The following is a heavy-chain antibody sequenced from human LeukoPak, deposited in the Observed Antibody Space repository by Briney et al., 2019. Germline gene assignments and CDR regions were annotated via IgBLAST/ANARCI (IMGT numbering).Heavy chain of an antibody. CDR3: ARGVKGPLDY. Sequence: PSETLSLTCTVSGGSISSSSYSWGWLRPPPGKGLEWIGSIYYSGSTYYHPSLKSRVTISVDTSKNQFSLKLSSVTAADTAVYYCARGVKGPLDYWGQGTLVTVSS. CDR1: GGSISSSSYS. J-gene: IGHJ4*02. CDR2: IYYSGST. V-gene: IGHV4-39*01. D-gene: IGHD3-22*01.